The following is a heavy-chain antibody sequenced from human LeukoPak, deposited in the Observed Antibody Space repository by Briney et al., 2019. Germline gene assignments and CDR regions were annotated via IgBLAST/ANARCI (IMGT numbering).Heavy chain of an antibody. CDR1: GYTFTGYY. Sequence: ASVKVSCKASGYTFTGYYMHWVRQAPGQGLEWMGRINPNSGGTNYAQKFQGRVTMTRDTPISTAYMELSRLRSDDTAVYYCARASYGSGSYYSYWGQGTLVTVSS. D-gene: IGHD3-10*01. CDR3: ARASYGSGSYYSY. V-gene: IGHV1-2*06. J-gene: IGHJ4*02. CDR2: INPNSGGT.